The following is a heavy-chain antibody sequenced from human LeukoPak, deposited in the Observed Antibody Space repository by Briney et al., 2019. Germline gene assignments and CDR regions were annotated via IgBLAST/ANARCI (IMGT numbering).Heavy chain of an antibody. CDR2: ISSSSSYI. D-gene: IGHD3-16*01. V-gene: IGHV3-21*01. Sequence: KPGGSLRLSCAASGFTSSSYSMNWVRQAPGKGLEWVSSISSSSSYIYYADSVKGRFTISRDNAKNSLYLQMNSLRAEDTAVYYCARDLRLYAFDIWGQGTMVTVSS. J-gene: IGHJ3*02. CDR3: ARDLRLYAFDI. CDR1: GFTSSSYS.